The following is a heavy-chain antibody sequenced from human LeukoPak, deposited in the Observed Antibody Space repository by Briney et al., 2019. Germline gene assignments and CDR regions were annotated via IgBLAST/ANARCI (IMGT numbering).Heavy chain of an antibody. Sequence: TGGSLRLSCAASGFTFSSYAMSWVRQAPGKGLEWVSAISGSGGSTYYADSVKGRFTVSRDNAKNTLYLQMGSLRVEDTAVYYCARDLREHDYWGQGTLVTVSS. CDR1: GFTFSSYA. V-gene: IGHV3-23*01. D-gene: IGHD1/OR15-1a*01. J-gene: IGHJ4*02. CDR3: ARDLREHDY. CDR2: ISGSGGST.